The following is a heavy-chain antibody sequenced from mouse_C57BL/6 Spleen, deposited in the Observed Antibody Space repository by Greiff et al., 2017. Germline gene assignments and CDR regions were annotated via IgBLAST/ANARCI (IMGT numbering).Heavy chain of an antibody. CDR1: GYSFTGYY. V-gene: IGHV1-42*01. Sequence: SGPELVKPGASVKISCKASGYSFTGYYMNWVKQSPEKSLEWIGEINPSTGGTTYNQKFKAKATLTVDKSSSTAYMQLKSLTSEDSAVYYCARHGSSYGDYWGQGTTLTVSS. J-gene: IGHJ2*01. CDR3: ARHGSSYGDY. D-gene: IGHD1-1*01. CDR2: INPSTGGT.